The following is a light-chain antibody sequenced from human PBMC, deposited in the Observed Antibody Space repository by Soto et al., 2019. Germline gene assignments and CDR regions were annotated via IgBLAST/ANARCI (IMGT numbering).Light chain of an antibody. J-gene: IGKJ5*01. V-gene: IGKV3-20*01. Sequence: EIVLTQSPGNLSLSPGERATLSCRASQSVSSSYLAWYQHKPGQAPRLLIYGASSRATGIPDRFSGSGSGTDFTLTISRLEPEDFAVYYCQQYGSSITFGQGTRL. CDR1: QSVSSSY. CDR2: GAS. CDR3: QQYGSSIT.